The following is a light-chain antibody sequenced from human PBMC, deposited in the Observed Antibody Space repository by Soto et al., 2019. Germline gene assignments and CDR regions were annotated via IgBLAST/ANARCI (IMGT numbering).Light chain of an antibody. CDR2: GAS. V-gene: IGKV3-20*01. CDR3: HHYGRSPGT. J-gene: IGKJ1*01. CDR1: QSVSSSY. Sequence: EIVLTQSPGTLSLSPGEIATLSCSASQSVSSSYLAWYQQKPGQAPRLLIYGASSRATGIPDRFSGSGSGTDFTLTISRLQPEDFAVYYCHHYGRSPGTFGQGTKVDIK.